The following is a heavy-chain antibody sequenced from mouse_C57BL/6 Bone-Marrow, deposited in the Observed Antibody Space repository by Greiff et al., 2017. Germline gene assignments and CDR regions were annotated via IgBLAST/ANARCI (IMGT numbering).Heavy chain of an antibody. D-gene: IGHD1-1*01. V-gene: IGHV1-15*01. Sequence: QVQLQQSGAELVRPGASVTLSCKASGYTFTDYEMHWVKQTPVHGLEWIGAIDPETGGTAYNQKFKGKAILSADKSSSTAYMELRSLTSEDSAVYYCTTSIFYYGSSYIYWGQGTTLTVSS. CDR1: GYTFTDYE. CDR2: IDPETGGT. J-gene: IGHJ2*01. CDR3: TTSIFYYGSSYIY.